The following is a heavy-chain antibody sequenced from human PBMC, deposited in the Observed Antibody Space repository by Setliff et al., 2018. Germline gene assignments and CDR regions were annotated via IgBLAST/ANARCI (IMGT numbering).Heavy chain of an antibody. Sequence: SETLSLTCSVSGASISSYYWSWIRQPPGKGLEWIGYIYTSGTTKYNPSLKSRVTISIDTSKSQFSLKLSSVTAADTAVYYCARAGGYYGSGSYYNDGWFDPWGQGTLVTVS. CDR2: IYTSGTT. CDR1: GASISSYY. D-gene: IGHD3-10*01. J-gene: IGHJ5*02. V-gene: IGHV4-4*08. CDR3: ARAGGYYGSGSYYNDGWFDP.